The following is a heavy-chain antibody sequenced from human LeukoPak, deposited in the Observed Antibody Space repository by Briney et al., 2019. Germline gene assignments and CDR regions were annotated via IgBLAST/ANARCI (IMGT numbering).Heavy chain of an antibody. D-gene: IGHD3-9*01. CDR1: GGSMSGYY. CDR3: ARGRYFDLYYFDY. Sequence: PSETLSLTCTVSGGSMSGYYWSWIRQPPGKGLEWIGYIYQNGRTNYNPSLKSRVTISIDTSKDHFSLNLISVTAADTAVYFCARGRYFDLYYFDYWGQGTLVTVSS. J-gene: IGHJ4*02. V-gene: IGHV4-59*01. CDR2: IYQNGRT.